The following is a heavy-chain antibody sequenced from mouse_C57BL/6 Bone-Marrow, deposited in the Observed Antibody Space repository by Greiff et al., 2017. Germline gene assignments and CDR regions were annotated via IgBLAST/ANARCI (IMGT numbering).Heavy chain of an antibody. CDR1: GYTFTSYW. V-gene: IGHV1-69*01. CDR3: AGWVFITKVVTLDYCDY. Sequence: QVQLQQPGAELVMPGASVKLSCKASGYTFTSYWMHWVKQRPGQGLEWIGETDPSDSYTNYNQKFKGKYTLTVDKSSSTAYMQISILTSEDSAVYDGAGWVFITKVVTLDYCDYWGQGTTLTVSS. D-gene: IGHD1-1*01. J-gene: IGHJ2*01. CDR2: TDPSDSYT.